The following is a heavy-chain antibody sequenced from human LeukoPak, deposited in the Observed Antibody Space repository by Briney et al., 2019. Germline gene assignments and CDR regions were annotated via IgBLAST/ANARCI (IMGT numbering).Heavy chain of an antibody. Sequence: PGGSLRLSCAVSGFTFSSYSMNWVRQAPGEGLEWGSYISSSSSTIYYADSVKGRFTISRDNAKNSLYLQMNSLRAEDTAVHYCARDSSSWLDAFDIWGQGTMVTVSS. V-gene: IGHV3-48*01. CDR2: ISSSSSTI. CDR1: GFTFSSYS. J-gene: IGHJ3*02. D-gene: IGHD6-13*01. CDR3: ARDSSSWLDAFDI.